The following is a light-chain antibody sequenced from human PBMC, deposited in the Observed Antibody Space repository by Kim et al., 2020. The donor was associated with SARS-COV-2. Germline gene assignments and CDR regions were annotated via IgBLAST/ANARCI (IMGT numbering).Light chain of an antibody. CDR1: QRISNS. V-gene: IGKV1-5*01. Sequence: GDRVTITCRASQRISNSLAWYQQRPGKAPTLLIYEASSLESGVPSRFSGTGSGTEFTLTISSLQPDDFATYYCQHYDNYSQTFGPGTKV. CDR2: EAS. J-gene: IGKJ1*01. CDR3: QHYDNYSQT.